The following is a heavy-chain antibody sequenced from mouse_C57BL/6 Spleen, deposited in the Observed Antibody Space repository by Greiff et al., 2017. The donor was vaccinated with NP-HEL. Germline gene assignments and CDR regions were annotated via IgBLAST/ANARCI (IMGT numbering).Heavy chain of an antibody. CDR3: ARRGYDEGYYYAMDY. CDR1: GYAFSSYW. J-gene: IGHJ4*01. Sequence: QVQLKQSGAELVKPGASVKISCKASGYAFSSYWMNWVKQRPGKGLEWIGQIYPGDGDTNYNGKFKGKATLTADKSSSTAYMQLSSLTSEDSAVYFCARRGYDEGYYYAMDYWGQGTSVTVSS. D-gene: IGHD2-2*01. CDR2: IYPGDGDT. V-gene: IGHV1-80*01.